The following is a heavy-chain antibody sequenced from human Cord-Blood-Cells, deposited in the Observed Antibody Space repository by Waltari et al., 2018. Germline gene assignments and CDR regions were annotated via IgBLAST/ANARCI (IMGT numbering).Heavy chain of an antibody. V-gene: IGHV4-34*01. J-gene: IGHJ5*02. D-gene: IGHD6-13*01. CDR3: ARGELGHQPGIAAAGHNWFDP. CDR1: GGSFSGYY. Sequence: QVQLQQWGAGLLKPSETLSLTCAVYGGSFSGYYWSWIRQPPGKGLEWIGEINHRRSTNYHPSRKSRDTLPVDTSKSQFSLKLSSVTAADTAVYYCARGELGHQPGIAAAGHNWFDPWGQGTLVTVSS. CDR2: INHRRST.